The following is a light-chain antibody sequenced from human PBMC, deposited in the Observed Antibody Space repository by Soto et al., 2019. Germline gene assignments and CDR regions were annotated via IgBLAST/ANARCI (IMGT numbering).Light chain of an antibody. CDR1: QSISNY. J-gene: IGKJ3*01. CDR3: QQSHSALFT. V-gene: IGKV1-39*01. Sequence: DIQMTQSPSSLSASVGDRVTITCRASQSISNYLNWYQQKPGKAPKLLIYAASSLDSGVPSRFSGSGSGTDFTLTIYNLQPEDFATYYCQQSHSALFTFGPGTKVDIK. CDR2: AAS.